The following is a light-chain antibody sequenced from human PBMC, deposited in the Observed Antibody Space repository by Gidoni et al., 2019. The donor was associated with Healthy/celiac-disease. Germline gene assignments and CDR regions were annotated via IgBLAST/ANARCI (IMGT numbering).Light chain of an antibody. CDR2: DSS. Sequence: IQMTQSPSSLSASVGDRVTITCQASQDISNYLNWYQQKPGKAPKLLIYDSSNLETGVPSRCSGSGSGTDFTFTIISLQPEDIATYYCQQYDNLPPRVTFXPXTKVDIK. CDR1: QDISNY. J-gene: IGKJ3*01. V-gene: IGKV1-33*01. CDR3: QQYDNLPPRVT.